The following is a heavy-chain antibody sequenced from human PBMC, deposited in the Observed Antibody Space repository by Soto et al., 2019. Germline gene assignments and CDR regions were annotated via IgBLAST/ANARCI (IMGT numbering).Heavy chain of an antibody. CDR1: SDSMNSGGYY. J-gene: IGHJ6*02. CDR3: ARRGGSSSGYYYYAMDV. CDR2: IYSNGDT. Sequence: SETLSLTCSVSSDSMNSGGYYWSWIRQHPGKGLEWIGYIYSNGDTYYNPSLKSRVTISIDTSKNQFSLNLASVTAADTAVYYCARRGGSSSGYYYYAMDVWGQGTTVTVSS. V-gene: IGHV4-31*03. D-gene: IGHD6-6*01.